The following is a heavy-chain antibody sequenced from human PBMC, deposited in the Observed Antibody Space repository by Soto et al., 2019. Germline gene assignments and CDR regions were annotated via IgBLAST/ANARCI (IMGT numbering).Heavy chain of an antibody. J-gene: IGHJ4*02. CDR3: ARRSWRGRADY. D-gene: IGHD3-3*01. Sequence: VSLRLSCAASGFPFSSYAMSWVRQAPGKGLEWVSGIGGSGGDTFYADSVKGRFTVSRDNAENTLSLELNSLRVEDTAIYYCARRSWRGRADYWGQGILVTVSS. V-gene: IGHV3-23*01. CDR1: GFPFSSYA. CDR2: IGGSGGDT.